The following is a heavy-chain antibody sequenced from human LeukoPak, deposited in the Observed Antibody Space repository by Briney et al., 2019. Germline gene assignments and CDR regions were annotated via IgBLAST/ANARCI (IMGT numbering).Heavy chain of an antibody. CDR3: ARDADYGSWYFDL. V-gene: IGHV4-39*07. Sequence: PSETLSLTCTVSGGSISSSTYYWGWIRQPPGKGLEWIGSIYYSGSTYYNPSLKSRVTISVDTSKSQFSLKLSSVTAADTAVYYCARDADYGSWYFDLWGRGTLVTVSS. J-gene: IGHJ2*01. CDR1: GGSISSSTYY. CDR2: IYYSGST. D-gene: IGHD4-17*01.